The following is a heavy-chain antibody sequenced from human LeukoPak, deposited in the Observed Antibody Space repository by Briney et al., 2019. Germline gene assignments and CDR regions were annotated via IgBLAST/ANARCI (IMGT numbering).Heavy chain of an antibody. J-gene: IGHJ3*02. CDR1: GFTFSSYA. Sequence: PGGSLRLSCTASGFTFSSYAMTWVRQAPGKGLEWVSGIGGSASSSKHYAESVMGRFTISRDNSKDTLYLEMNSLRVDDTATYYCAKTKITLILVANPLSGAFDMWGQGTLVTVSS. CDR2: IGGSASSSK. D-gene: IGHD3-22*01. CDR3: AKTKITLILVANPLSGAFDM. V-gene: IGHV3-23*01.